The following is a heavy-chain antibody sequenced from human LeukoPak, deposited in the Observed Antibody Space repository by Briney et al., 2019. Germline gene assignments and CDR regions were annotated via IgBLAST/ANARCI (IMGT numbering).Heavy chain of an antibody. CDR3: AKSQHIVVVPAALDY. V-gene: IGHV3-30*18. J-gene: IGHJ4*02. CDR2: ISYDGSNK. D-gene: IGHD2-2*01. Sequence: PGRSPRLSCAASGFTFSSYGMHWVRQAPGKGLEWVAVISYDGSNKYYADSVKGRFTISRDNSKNTLYLQMNSLSAEDTAVYYCAKSQHIVVVPAALDYWGQGTLVTVSS. CDR1: GFTFSSYG.